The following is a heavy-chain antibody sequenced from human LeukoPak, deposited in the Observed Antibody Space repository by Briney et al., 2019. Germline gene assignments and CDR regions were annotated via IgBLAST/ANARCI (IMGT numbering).Heavy chain of an antibody. J-gene: IGHJ4*02. CDR3: ARGSIMLSV. CDR1: GFTFTDYA. Sequence: SGRSLRLSCAATGFTFTDYAMSWVRQAQGKGLEWVSSISRSGLTTYYADSVKGRFTFSRDNSKNTLDLQMDSLRVEDTARYYCARGSIMLSVGGQGTLVTVTS. CDR2: ISRSGLTT. V-gene: IGHV3-23*01. D-gene: IGHD2-21*01.